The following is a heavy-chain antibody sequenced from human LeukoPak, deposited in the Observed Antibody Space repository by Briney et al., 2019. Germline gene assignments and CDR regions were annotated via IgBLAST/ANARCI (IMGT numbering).Heavy chain of an antibody. V-gene: IGHV1-2*02. CDR2: INPNSGGT. CDR3: AREPTTITIFGVVHERNWFDP. J-gene: IGHJ5*02. Sequence: GASVKVSCKASGYTFTGYYMHWVRQAPGQGLEWMGWINPNSGGTNYAQKFQGRVTMTRDTSISTAYMELSRLRSDDTAVYYCAREPTTITIFGVVHERNWFDPWGQGTLVTVSS. D-gene: IGHD3-3*01. CDR1: GYTFTGYY.